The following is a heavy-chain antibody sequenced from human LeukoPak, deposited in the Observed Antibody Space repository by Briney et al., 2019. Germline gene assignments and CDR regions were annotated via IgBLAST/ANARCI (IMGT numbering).Heavy chain of an antibody. V-gene: IGHV1-18*04. CDR2: ISAYNGNT. J-gene: IGHJ4*02. Sequence: ASVKVSCKASGYTFTGYYMHWVRQAPGQGLEWMGWISAYNGNTNYAQKLQGRVTMTTDTSTSTAYMELRSLRSDDTAVYYCARGLLWFGELLADFDYWGQGTLVTVSS. D-gene: IGHD3-10*01. CDR3: ARGLLWFGELLADFDY. CDR1: GYTFTGYY.